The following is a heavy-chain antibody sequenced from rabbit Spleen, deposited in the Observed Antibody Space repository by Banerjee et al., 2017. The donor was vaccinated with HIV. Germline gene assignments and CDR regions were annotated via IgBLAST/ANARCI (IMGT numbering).Heavy chain of an antibody. CDR1: GFSFSSSYY. D-gene: IGHD6-1*01. V-gene: IGHV1S40*01. CDR2: IYTGNSKT. Sequence: QSLEESGGGLVQPEGSLTLTCTASGFSFSSSYYMCWVRQAPGKGLEWIACIYTGNSKTYYASWAKGRFTISKTSSTTVTLQMTSLTVADTATYFCASAYSDIYFNFWGQGTLVTVS. CDR3: ASAYSDIYFNF. J-gene: IGHJ4*01.